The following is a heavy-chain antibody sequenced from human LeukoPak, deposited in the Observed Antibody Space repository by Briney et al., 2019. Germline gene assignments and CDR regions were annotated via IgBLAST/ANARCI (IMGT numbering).Heavy chain of an antibody. CDR2: INPSGSST. V-gene: IGHV1-46*01. CDR3: ASRGGHDYGDYFDY. D-gene: IGHD4-17*01. CDR1: GYTFTSYY. Sequence: ASVKVSCKASGYTFTSYYMHWVRQAPGQGLEWMGLINPSGSSTSYAQKFQGRVTMTRDTSISTAYMELSRLRSDDTAVYYCASRGGHDYGDYFDYWGQGTLVTVSS. J-gene: IGHJ4*02.